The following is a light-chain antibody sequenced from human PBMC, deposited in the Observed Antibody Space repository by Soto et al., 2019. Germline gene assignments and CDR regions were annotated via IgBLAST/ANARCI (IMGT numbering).Light chain of an antibody. V-gene: IGLV7-43*01. CDR3: LLYYGGGWL. J-gene: IGLJ3*02. CDR2: RTG. Sequence: QAVVTQEPSLTVSPGGTVTLTCASSTGAVTSGYYPNWFQQKPGHAPRALIYRTGNKHSWTPARFSGSLLGGKAALTLSGAQPEDEAEYYCLLYYGGGWLFGGGTKLTVL. CDR1: TGAVTSGYY.